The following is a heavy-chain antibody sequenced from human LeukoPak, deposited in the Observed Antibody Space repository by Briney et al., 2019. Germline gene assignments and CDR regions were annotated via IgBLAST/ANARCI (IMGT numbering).Heavy chain of an antibody. CDR1: GYTFTGYY. J-gene: IGHJ3*02. V-gene: IGHV1-2*02. CDR2: INPNSGGT. CDR3: ARGGYDHYYDSSGYRDAFDI. D-gene: IGHD3-22*01. Sequence: GASVKVSCKASGYTFTGYYMHWVRQAPGQGLEWMGWINPNSGGTNYAQKFQGRVTMTRDTSISTAYMELSRLRSDDTAVYYCARGGYDHYYDSSGYRDAFDIWGQGTMVTVSS.